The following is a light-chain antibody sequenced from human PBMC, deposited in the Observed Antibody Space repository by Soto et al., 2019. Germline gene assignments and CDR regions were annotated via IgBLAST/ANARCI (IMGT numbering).Light chain of an antibody. CDR1: PSVSSY. Sequence: EIVLTQSPAPLSSSQGERATLSCTASPSVSSYLAWYQQKPVQAPRLLMYDAFNGAPGIPARCSGSGSGTDFTLTISSLEPEDFAVYYCQQRSNWPTSGGGTKVEVK. CDR2: DAF. V-gene: IGKV3-11*01. J-gene: IGKJ4*01. CDR3: QQRSNWPT.